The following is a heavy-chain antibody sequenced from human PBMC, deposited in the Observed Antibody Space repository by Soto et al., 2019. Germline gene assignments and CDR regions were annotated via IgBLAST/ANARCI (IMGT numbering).Heavy chain of an antibody. CDR1: GGSISSYY. CDR2: IYYSGST. J-gene: IGHJ5*02. Sequence: PSETLSLTCTVSGGSISSYYWSWIRQPPGKGLEWIGYIYYSGSTNYNPSLKSRVTISVDTSKNQFSLKLSSVTAADTAVYYCARTKVARNGSGYYDILTGFNWFDPWGQGTLVTVSS. D-gene: IGHD3-9*01. CDR3: ARTKVARNGSGYYDILTGFNWFDP. V-gene: IGHV4-59*12.